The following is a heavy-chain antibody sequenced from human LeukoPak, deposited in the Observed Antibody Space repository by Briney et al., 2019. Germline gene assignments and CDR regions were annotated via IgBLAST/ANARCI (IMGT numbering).Heavy chain of an antibody. CDR2: IYYSGST. V-gene: IGHV4-59*08. J-gene: IGHJ3*02. Sequence: SETLSLTRTVSGGSISSYYWSWIRQPPGKGLEWIGYIYYSGSTNYNPSLKSRVTISVDTSKNQFSLKLSSVTAADTAVYYCARQGAMITFGGVIVDAFDIWGQGTMVTVSS. CDR1: GGSISSYY. D-gene: IGHD3-16*02. CDR3: ARQGAMITFGGVIVDAFDI.